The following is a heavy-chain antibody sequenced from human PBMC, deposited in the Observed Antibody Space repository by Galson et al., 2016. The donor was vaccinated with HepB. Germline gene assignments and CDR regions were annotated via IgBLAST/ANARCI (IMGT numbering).Heavy chain of an antibody. CDR1: GYSFTKYW. Sequence: QSGAEVKKPGESLRISCKASGYSFTKYWISWVRQMPGKGLEWMGRIDPSDSYTNFSPSFQGHVTISADKSFSTAYLQWSSLKASDTAIYYCARQGLAVGDLSYTYHYMDVWGKGTTVTVSS. J-gene: IGHJ6*03. CDR3: ARQGLAVGDLSYTYHYMDV. D-gene: IGHD2-8*01. CDR2: IDPSDSYT. V-gene: IGHV5-10-1*01.